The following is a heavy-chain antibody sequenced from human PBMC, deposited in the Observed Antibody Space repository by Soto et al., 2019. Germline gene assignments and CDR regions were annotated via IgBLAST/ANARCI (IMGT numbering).Heavy chain of an antibody. CDR1: GFTFSTYW. CDR3: ASEYYSSWIH. CDR2: ISENGGIT. D-gene: IGHD3-10*01. Sequence: GGSLRLSCAASGFTFSTYWMQWVRQVPGEGLVWVSSISENGGITTYADSVKGRFTISRDNAKNTLYLQMNGLRVEDTAIYYGASEYYSSWIHWGQGTLVTVSS. J-gene: IGHJ1*01. V-gene: IGHV3-74*01.